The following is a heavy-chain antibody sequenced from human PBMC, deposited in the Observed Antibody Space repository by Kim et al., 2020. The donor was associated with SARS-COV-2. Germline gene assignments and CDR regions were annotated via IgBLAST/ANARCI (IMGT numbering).Heavy chain of an antibody. J-gene: IGHJ5*02. V-gene: IGHV1-69*13. CDR3: ARDKQQLKRSWFDP. CDR2: IIPIFGTA. D-gene: IGHD6-13*01. CDR1: GGTFSSYA. Sequence: SVKVSCKASGGTFSSYAISWVRQAPGQGLEWMGGIIPIFGTADYAQKFQGRVTITADESTSTAYMELSSLRSEDTAVYYCARDKQQLKRSWFDPWGQGTLVTVSS.